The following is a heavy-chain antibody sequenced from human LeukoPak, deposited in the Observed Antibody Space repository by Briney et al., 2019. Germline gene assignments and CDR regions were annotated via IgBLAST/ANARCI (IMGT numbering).Heavy chain of an antibody. Sequence: SETLSLTCTVSGGSVSSGSYYWSWIRQPPGKGLEWIGYTSYTGSTNYNPSLKSRITISVDTSKNQFALKLSSVTAADTAVYYCARDRIVSSAFDIWGQGTMVTVSS. CDR1: GGSVSSGSYY. D-gene: IGHD5/OR15-5a*01. CDR2: TSYTGST. CDR3: ARDRIVSSAFDI. J-gene: IGHJ3*02. V-gene: IGHV4-61*01.